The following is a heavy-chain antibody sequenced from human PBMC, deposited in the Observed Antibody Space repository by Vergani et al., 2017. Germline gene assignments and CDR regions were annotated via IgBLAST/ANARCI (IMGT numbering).Heavy chain of an antibody. V-gene: IGHV3-15*01. J-gene: IGHJ4*02. CDR2: IKSKTDGGTT. D-gene: IGHD1-26*01. Sequence: EVQLVESGGGLVKPGGSLRLSCAASGFTFSNAWMSWVRQAPGKGLEWVGRIKSKTDGGTTDYAAPVKGRFTFSRDDSKNTLYLQMNSLKTEDTAVYYCTTDIVGATEAGAFDYWGQGTLVTVSS. CDR1: GFTFSNAW. CDR3: TTDIVGATEAGAFDY.